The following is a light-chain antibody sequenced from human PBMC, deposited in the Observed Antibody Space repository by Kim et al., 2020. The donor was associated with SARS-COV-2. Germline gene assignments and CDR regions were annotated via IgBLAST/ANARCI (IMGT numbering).Light chain of an antibody. J-gene: IGKJ4*01. Sequence: DIQMTQSPSSLSAAIGGRVTITCQASQDIKIYLNWYQQKPRKAPDFLIQDASVLRTGVPSRFSASGFGTNFTLTISSLQPEDFATYYCQQYGAVPLTFGGGTKLEI. CDR2: DAS. CDR3: QQYGAVPLT. V-gene: IGKV1-33*01. CDR1: QDIKIY.